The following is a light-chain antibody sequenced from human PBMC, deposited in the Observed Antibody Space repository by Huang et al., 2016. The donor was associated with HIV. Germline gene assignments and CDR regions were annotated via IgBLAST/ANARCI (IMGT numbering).Light chain of an antibody. Sequence: EIVMTQSPATLSVSPGARATLSCRASQSVSSNLAWYQQKPGQAPRLLIYGASTRANGIPARFSGSGSGTEFTLTISSLQSEDCAVYYCQQYNNWPPWTFGQGTKVEIK. CDR3: QQYNNWPPWT. J-gene: IGKJ1*01. V-gene: IGKV3-15*01. CDR1: QSVSSN. CDR2: GAS.